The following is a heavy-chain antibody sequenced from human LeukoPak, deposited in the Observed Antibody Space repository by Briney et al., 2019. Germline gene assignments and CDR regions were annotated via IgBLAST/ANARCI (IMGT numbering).Heavy chain of an antibody. CDR2: IYSGGST. D-gene: IGHD1-1*01. Sequence: GGSLRLSCAASGFTVSNNYVSWVRQAPGKGLEWVSVIYSGGSTYYADSVKGRFTISRDNSKNTLYLQMNSLRAEDTAVYYCTKTGNPATGDYWGQGTLVTVSS. CDR1: GFTVSNNY. V-gene: IGHV3-53*01. J-gene: IGHJ4*02. CDR3: TKTGNPATGDY.